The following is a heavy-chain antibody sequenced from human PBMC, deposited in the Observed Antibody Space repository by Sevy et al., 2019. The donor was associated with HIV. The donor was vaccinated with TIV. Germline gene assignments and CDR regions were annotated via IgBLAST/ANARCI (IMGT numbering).Heavy chain of an antibody. J-gene: IGHJ4*02. Sequence: GGSLRLSCAASGFTFSHHNMNWVRQAPGKGLEWISYISKSGSTTYFADSVRGRFTISRDNAKNSLFLEMHSLTDEDTAVYYCASEENRERGTIPFDSWGRGIQVTVSS. V-gene: IGHV3-48*02. CDR2: ISKSGSTT. D-gene: IGHD3-10*01. CDR1: GFTFSHHN. CDR3: ASEENRERGTIPFDS.